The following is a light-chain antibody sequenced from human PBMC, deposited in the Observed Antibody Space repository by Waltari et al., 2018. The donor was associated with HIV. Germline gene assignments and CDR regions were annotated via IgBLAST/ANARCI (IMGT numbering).Light chain of an antibody. CDR2: HTD. J-gene: IGLJ3*02. CDR1: SGSVSSAYY. V-gene: IGLV8-61*01. CDR3: LLYMASGRV. Sequence: QTVVTQEPSFSVSPGGTITLTCGLSSGSVSSAYYPSWYQQTTGQPPRTLLYHTDTRSSGVPDRFSGSIVGNKAALTITGAQSEDESDYYCLLYMASGRVFGGGTRLTVL.